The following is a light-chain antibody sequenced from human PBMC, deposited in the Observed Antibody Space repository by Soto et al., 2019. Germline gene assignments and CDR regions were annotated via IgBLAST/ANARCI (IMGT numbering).Light chain of an antibody. J-gene: IGKJ5*01. CDR1: QSVSSY. Sequence: EIVLTQSPATLSLSPGERATLSCRASQSVSSYLAWYQQKPGQAPRLLIYDASNRATGIPARFSGSGSGTDFTLTISSLEPEDCAVYYYQKRNNQPPPITFGQGTRLEIK. V-gene: IGKV3-11*01. CDR2: DAS. CDR3: QKRNNQPPPIT.